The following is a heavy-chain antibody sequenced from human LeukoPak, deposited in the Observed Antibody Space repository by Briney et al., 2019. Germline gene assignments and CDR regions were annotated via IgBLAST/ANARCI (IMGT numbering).Heavy chain of an antibody. V-gene: IGHV4-4*07. D-gene: IGHD2-15*01. CDR3: ARTFCRGGSCYHFDY. Sequence: KPSETLSLTCTVSGGSISSYYWNWIRQPAGKGLEWIGRIYTSGSTNYNPSLKSRVTMSVDTSNNQFSLKLSSVTAADTAVYYCARTFCRGGSCYHFDYWGQGTLVTVSS. CDR2: IYTSGST. CDR1: GGSISSYY. J-gene: IGHJ4*02.